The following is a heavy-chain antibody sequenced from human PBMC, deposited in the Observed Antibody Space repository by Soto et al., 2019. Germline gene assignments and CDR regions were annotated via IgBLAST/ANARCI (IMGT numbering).Heavy chain of an antibody. CDR3: ARRLVDKEFFDY. CDR1: GYGFTSYW. Sequence: PGESLKISCKGSGYGFTSYWIAWVRQMPGKGLGWMGIIYPGDSDTRYSPSFQGQVTISADKSISTAYLQWSSLKASDTAMYYCARRLVDKEFFDYWGQGTLVTVSS. V-gene: IGHV5-51*01. J-gene: IGHJ4*02. D-gene: IGHD5-12*01. CDR2: IYPGDSDT.